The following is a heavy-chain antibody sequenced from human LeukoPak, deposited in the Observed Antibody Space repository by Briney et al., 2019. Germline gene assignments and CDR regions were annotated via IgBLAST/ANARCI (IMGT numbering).Heavy chain of an antibody. D-gene: IGHD3-9*01. J-gene: IGHJ4*02. CDR3: ARLTFDWYYFDY. Sequence: SETLSLTCTVSGGSISSYYWSWIRQPPGKGLEWIGYIYYSGSTNYNPSLKSRVTIPVDTSKNQFSLKLSSVTAADTAVYYCARLTFDWYYFDYWGQGTLVTVSS. CDR2: IYYSGST. V-gene: IGHV4-59*08. CDR1: GGSISSYY.